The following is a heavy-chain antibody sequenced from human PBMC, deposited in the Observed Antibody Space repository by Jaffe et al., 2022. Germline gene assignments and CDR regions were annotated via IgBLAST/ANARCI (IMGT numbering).Heavy chain of an antibody. Sequence: EVQLVESGGGLVKPGGSLRLSCAASGFTFSSYSMNWVRQAPGKGLEWVSSISSSSSYIYYADSVKGRFTISRDNAKNSLYLQMNSLRAEDTAVYYCARDKRTDYDYIWGSYADAFDIWGQGTMVTVSS. J-gene: IGHJ3*02. CDR2: ISSSSSYI. CDR3: ARDKRTDYDYIWGSYADAFDI. D-gene: IGHD3-16*01. CDR1: GFTFSSYS. V-gene: IGHV3-21*01.